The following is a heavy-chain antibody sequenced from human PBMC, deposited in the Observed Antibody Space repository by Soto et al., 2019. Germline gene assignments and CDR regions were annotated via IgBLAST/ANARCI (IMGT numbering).Heavy chain of an antibody. J-gene: IGHJ4*02. CDR1: GYSFAGYW. D-gene: IGHD3-22*01. CDR3: ARQIYDSDTGPNFQYYFDS. Sequence: GESLKISCKGSGYSFAGYWITCVRQKPGKGLEWMGRIDPSDSQTYYSPSFRGHVTISVTKSITTVFLQWSSLRASDTAMYYCARQIYDSDTGPNFQYYFDSWGQGTPVTVAS. CDR2: IDPSDSQT. V-gene: IGHV5-10-1*01.